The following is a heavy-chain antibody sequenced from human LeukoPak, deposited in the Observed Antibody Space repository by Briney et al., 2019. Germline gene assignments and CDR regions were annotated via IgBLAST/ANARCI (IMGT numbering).Heavy chain of an antibody. V-gene: IGHV4-59*08. J-gene: IGHJ3*02. CDR1: HDSISNYY. D-gene: IGHD6-13*01. Sequence: SETLSLTCTVSHDSISNYYWSWIRQPPGKGLEWIAYIYYSGTTNYNPSLKSRVTISVDTSKTQFSLKLNSVTAADTAVYYCARRIAAADAFDIWGQGTMVTVSS. CDR2: IYYSGTT. CDR3: ARRIAAADAFDI.